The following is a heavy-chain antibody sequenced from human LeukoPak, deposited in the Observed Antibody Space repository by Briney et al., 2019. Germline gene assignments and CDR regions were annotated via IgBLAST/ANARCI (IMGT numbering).Heavy chain of an antibody. V-gene: IGHV4-59*08. CDR2: IYYSGST. CDR1: GGSISSYY. D-gene: IGHD1-26*01. J-gene: IGHJ4*02. Sequence: KPSETLSLTCTVSGGSISSYYWSWIRQPPGKGLEWIGYIYYSGSTNYNPSLKSRVTISVDTSKNQFSLKLSSVTAADTAVYYCARHLVGATALGYWGQGTLVTVSS. CDR3: ARHLVGATALGY.